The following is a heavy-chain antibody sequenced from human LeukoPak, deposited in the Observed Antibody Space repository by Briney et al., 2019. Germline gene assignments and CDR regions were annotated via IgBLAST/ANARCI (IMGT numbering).Heavy chain of an antibody. CDR1: GFTFNTYS. V-gene: IGHV3-21*04. J-gene: IGHJ6*03. Sequence: GGSLRLSCAASGFTFNTYSMNWVRQAPGKGLEWVSSISSSSKYIYYADSVKGRFTISRDNAKNSLFLQMNSLRAEDTAVYYCAKCGDGYNSGYYYYYMDVWGKGTTVTVSS. CDR2: ISSSSKYI. D-gene: IGHD5-24*01. CDR3: AKCGDGYNSGYYYYYMDV.